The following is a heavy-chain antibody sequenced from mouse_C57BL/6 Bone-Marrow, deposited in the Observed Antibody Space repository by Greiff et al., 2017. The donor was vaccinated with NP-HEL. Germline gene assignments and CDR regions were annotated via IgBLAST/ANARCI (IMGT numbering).Heavy chain of an antibody. Sequence: LQESGAELARPGASVKLSCKASGYTFTSYGISWVKQRTGQGLEWIGEIYPRSGNTYYNEKFKGKATLTADKSSSTAYMELRSLTSEDSAVYFCARRYYGSSYDFDYWGQGTTLTVSS. D-gene: IGHD1-1*01. V-gene: IGHV1-81*01. CDR2: IYPRSGNT. J-gene: IGHJ2*01. CDR1: GYTFTSYG. CDR3: ARRYYGSSYDFDY.